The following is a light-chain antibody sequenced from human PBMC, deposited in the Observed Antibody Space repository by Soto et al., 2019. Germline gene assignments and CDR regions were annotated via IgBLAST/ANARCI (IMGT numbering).Light chain of an antibody. CDR2: RND. CDR3: ATWDDSLSDVV. Sequence: QSVLTQPPSASETHGRRVTISCSGSTSNIGSDYVYWYQQLPGTAPKLLIYRNDQRPFGVPDRFSGSKSGTSASLAISGLRSEDEADYYCATWDDSLSDVVFGGGTKLTVL. J-gene: IGLJ2*01. V-gene: IGLV1-47*01. CDR1: TSNIGSDY.